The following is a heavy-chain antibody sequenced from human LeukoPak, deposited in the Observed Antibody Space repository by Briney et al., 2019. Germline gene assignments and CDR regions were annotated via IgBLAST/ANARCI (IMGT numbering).Heavy chain of an antibody. J-gene: IGHJ4*02. CDR2: IYYSGST. CDR3: ARTEPYDYGRHPFAF. Sequence: SETLSLTCTVSGGSISSSDYYWGWIRQPPGKGLEWIGSIYYSGSTYYNPSLKSRVTRSVDSSKNKVSLKLKSVTAADTSVYYCARTEPYDYGRHPFAFWGQGALVTVSS. D-gene: IGHD4-17*01. V-gene: IGHV4-39*01. CDR1: GGSISSSDYY.